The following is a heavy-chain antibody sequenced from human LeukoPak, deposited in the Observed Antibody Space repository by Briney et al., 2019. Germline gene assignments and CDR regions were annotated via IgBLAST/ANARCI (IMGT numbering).Heavy chain of an antibody. CDR1: GFSVRGNF. CDR3: ARGRSRSSSGWYFDY. Sequence: PGGSLRLSCTASGFSVRGNFMTWVRQAPGKGLEWISFIYAGGTTSYAGSVKGRFTLSRNNSKNTIYLQLNSLRVEDTAVYYCARGRSRSSSGWYFDYWGQGTLVTVSS. CDR2: IYAGGTT. V-gene: IGHV3-53*01. D-gene: IGHD3-22*01. J-gene: IGHJ4*02.